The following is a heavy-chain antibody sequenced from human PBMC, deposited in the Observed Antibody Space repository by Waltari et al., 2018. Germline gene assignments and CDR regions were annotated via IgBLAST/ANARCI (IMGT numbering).Heavy chain of an antibody. CDR2: INHSGST. CDR3: ARVGGAAAIGFDY. D-gene: IGHD2-2*01. J-gene: IGHJ4*02. CDR1: VGSFSVYY. V-gene: IGHV4-34*01. Sequence: QVQLQQWGAGLLKPSETLSLTCAVYVGSFSVYYWSWIRQPPGKGLEWIGEINHSGSTNYNPSLKSRVTISVDTSKNQFSLKLSSVTAADTAVYYCARVGGAAAIGFDYWGQGTLVTVSS.